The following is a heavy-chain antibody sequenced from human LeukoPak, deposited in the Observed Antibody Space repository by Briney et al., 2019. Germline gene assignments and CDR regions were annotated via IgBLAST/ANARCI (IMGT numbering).Heavy chain of an antibody. CDR2: MSPTSGDT. Sequence: ASVKVSCKASGYAFTSYDISWVRQAPGQGFEWLGWMSPTSGDTGYAEEFQGRVTISTDGSTNTAYMELSSLRSEDTAVYYCARGTLGDILTGSYDYWGQGTLVTVSS. CDR3: ARGTLGDILTGSYDY. V-gene: IGHV1-8*01. J-gene: IGHJ4*02. CDR1: GYAFTSYD. D-gene: IGHD3-9*01.